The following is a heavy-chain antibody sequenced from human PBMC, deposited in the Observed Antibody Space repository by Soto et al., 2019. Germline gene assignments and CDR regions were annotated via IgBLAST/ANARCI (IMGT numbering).Heavy chain of an antibody. CDR3: GRTKDYVYGVDV. CDR1: GTSISSRQW. V-gene: IGHV4-4*02. CDR2: IYHNERT. J-gene: IGHJ6*02. Sequence: QVQLQESGPGLVKPSGTLSLTCAVSGTSISSRQWWSWVRQPPGKGLEWIGEIYHNERTNYNPSLKSRLTMSLDKSKNQVSLKLRSVTAADTATYYCGRTKDYVYGVDVWGQGTTVTVSS.